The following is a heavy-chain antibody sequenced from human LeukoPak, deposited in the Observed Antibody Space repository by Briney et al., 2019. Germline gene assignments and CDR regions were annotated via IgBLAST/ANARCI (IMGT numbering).Heavy chain of an antibody. CDR1: GFTFAAYA. J-gene: IGHJ4*02. CDR2: ISGSGPYT. Sequence: GGSLRLSCAASGFTFAAYAMSWVRQAPGKGLEWVSPISGSGPYTFYTDSVKGRFTISRDSSKNTLYLQMNSLRAEDTALYYCAKHGYCSGISCFFDFWGQGTQVTVSS. D-gene: IGHD2-2*03. CDR3: AKHGYCSGISCFFDF. V-gene: IGHV3-23*01.